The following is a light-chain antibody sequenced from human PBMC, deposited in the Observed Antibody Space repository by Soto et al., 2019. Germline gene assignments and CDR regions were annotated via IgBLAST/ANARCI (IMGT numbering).Light chain of an antibody. CDR2: DNN. V-gene: IGLV1-51*01. Sequence: QSALTQPPSVSAAPGQKVTISCSGSSSNIGNNYVSWYQQFPGTAPKLLIYDNNRRPSGIPDRFSGSKSGTSATLDITGLQTGDEADYYCGTWDSSLSAGVVFGGGTKLTVL. CDR3: GTWDSSLSAGVV. J-gene: IGLJ2*01. CDR1: SSNIGNNY.